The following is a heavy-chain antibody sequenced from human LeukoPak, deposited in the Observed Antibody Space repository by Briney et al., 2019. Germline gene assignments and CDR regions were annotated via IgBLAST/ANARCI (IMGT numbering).Heavy chain of an antibody. Sequence: SETVSLTCTVSGGSISSYYWSWIRQPPGKGLEWIGYIYYSGSTNYNPSLKSRVTISVDTSKNQFSLKLSSVTAADTAVYYCARVRSGVQGVGYFDYWGQGTLVTVSS. CDR1: GGSISSYY. CDR3: ARVRSGVQGVGYFDY. CDR2: IYYSGST. V-gene: IGHV4-59*01. J-gene: IGHJ4*02. D-gene: IGHD3-10*01.